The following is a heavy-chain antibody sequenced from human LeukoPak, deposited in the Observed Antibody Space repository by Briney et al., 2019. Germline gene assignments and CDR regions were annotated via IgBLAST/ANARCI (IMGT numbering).Heavy chain of an antibody. V-gene: IGHV2-26*01. J-gene: IGHJ4*02. CDR3: ARMATVPGPAAY. Sequence: SGPTLVNPTETLTLTCTVSGFSLSNARMGVSWIRQPPGRALEWLAHIFSNDEKSYSTSLKSRLTISKDTSKSQVVLTMTNMDPVDTATYNCARMATVPGPAAYWGQGTLGTVSS. CDR2: IFSNDEK. CDR1: GFSLSNARMG. D-gene: IGHD4-11*01.